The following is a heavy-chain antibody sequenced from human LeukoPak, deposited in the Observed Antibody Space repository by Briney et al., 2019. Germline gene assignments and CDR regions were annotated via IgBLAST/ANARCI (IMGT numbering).Heavy chain of an antibody. V-gene: IGHV4-39*01. J-gene: IGHJ6*03. Sequence: SETLSLTCTVSGGSIGSSSYYWGWIRQPPGKGLEWIGSIYYSGSTYYNPSLKSRVTISVDTSKNQFSLKLSSVTAADTAVYYCARRDYDILTGYRYYYYYMDVWGKGTTVTVSS. CDR1: GGSIGSSSYY. CDR2: IYYSGST. CDR3: ARRDYDILTGYRYYYYYMDV. D-gene: IGHD3-9*01.